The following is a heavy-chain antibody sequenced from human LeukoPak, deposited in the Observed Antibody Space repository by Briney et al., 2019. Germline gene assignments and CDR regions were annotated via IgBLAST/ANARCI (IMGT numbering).Heavy chain of an antibody. CDR3: AHYDFWSGDSFGT. D-gene: IGHD3-3*01. CDR1: GFTFTRVW. J-gene: IGHJ5*02. V-gene: IGHV3-7*01. CDR2: INTGGSDK. Sequence: PGGSLRLSCAASGFTFTRVWMSWVRQAPGKGLEWVANINTGGSDKYYADSVKGRFTISRDNAKNSLYLQMNSLGVEDTAVYYCAHYDFWSGDSFGTWGQGTLVTVSS.